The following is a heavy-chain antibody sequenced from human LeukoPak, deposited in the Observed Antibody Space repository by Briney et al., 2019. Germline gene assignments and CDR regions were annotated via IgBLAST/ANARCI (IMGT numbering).Heavy chain of an antibody. Sequence: GGSLRLSCAASGFTFSSYSMNWVRQAPGKGLEWVSSISSSSSYIYYADSVKGRFTISRDNAKNSLYLQMNSLRAEDTAVYYCARDPMYGSSSRSFDYWGQGTLVTVSS. D-gene: IGHD6-6*01. V-gene: IGHV3-21*01. CDR3: ARDPMYGSSSRSFDY. J-gene: IGHJ4*02. CDR1: GFTFSSYS. CDR2: ISSSSSYI.